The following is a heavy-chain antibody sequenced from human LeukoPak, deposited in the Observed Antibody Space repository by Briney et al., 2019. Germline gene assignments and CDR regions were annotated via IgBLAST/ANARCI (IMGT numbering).Heavy chain of an antibody. Sequence: PGGSLRLSCAASGFTFSSNGMSWVRLAPGKGLEWVANIKEDGTETYYVDSVKGRFTISRDNAKNSLYLQMNSLRVEDTAVYYCAKEGRSLQTYWGQGTLVTVSS. V-gene: IGHV3-7*03. D-gene: IGHD5-24*01. J-gene: IGHJ4*02. CDR3: AKEGRSLQTY. CDR1: GFTFSSNG. CDR2: IKEDGTET.